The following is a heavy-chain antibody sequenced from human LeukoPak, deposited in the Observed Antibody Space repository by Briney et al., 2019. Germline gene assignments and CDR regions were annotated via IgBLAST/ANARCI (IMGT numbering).Heavy chain of an antibody. CDR2: IYSGGST. J-gene: IGHJ3*02. V-gene: IGHV3-53*01. D-gene: IGHD3-10*01. Sequence: GGSLRLSCAASGFTVSSNYMSWVRQAPGKGLEWVSVIYSGGSTYYADSVKGRFTISRDNFKNTLYLQMNSLRAEDTAVYYCAREPSKYYYGSGSPTSTAFDIWGQGTMVTVSS. CDR3: AREPSKYYYGSGSPTSTAFDI. CDR1: GFTVSSNY.